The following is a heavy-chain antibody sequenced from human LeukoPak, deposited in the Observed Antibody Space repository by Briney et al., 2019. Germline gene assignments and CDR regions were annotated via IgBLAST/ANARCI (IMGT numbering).Heavy chain of an antibody. V-gene: IGHV3-48*03. J-gene: IGHJ4*02. CDR3: AREGPRGYGLDY. D-gene: IGHD5-12*01. CDR2: ISTSGDKI. Sequence: GGSLRLSCAAAGFTFSAYEMNWVRQAPGKGLEWVSYISTSGDKIYHADSVRGRFRTSRDNARNSRSLQMHSLRVEATAIYYCAREGPRGYGLDYWGPGTLVTVSS. CDR1: GFTFSAYE.